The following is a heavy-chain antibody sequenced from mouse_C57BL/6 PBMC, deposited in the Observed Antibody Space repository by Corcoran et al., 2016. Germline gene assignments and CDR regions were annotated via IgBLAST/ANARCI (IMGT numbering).Heavy chain of an antibody. CDR1: GYSITSGYY. Sequence: DVQLQESGPGLVKPSQSLSLTCSVTGYSITSGYYWNWIRQFPGNKLEWMGYISYDGSNNYNPSLKNRISITRDTSKNQFFLKLNSVTTEDTATYYCARGGYYGSSDYWGQGTTLTVSS. CDR2: ISYDGSN. J-gene: IGHJ2*01. D-gene: IGHD1-1*01. CDR3: ARGGYYGSSDY. V-gene: IGHV3-6*01.